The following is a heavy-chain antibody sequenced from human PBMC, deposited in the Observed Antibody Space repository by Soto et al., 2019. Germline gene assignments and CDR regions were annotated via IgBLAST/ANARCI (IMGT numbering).Heavy chain of an antibody. CDR3: ARGPQYDYGDPRFDY. V-gene: IGHV1-18*01. J-gene: IGHJ4*02. D-gene: IGHD4-17*01. Sequence: GASVKVCCKASGYTFTSYGISWVRQAPGQGLEWMGWISAHNGNTNYAQKLQGRVTMTTDTSTSTAYMELRSLSSDDTAVYYCARGPQYDYGDPRFDYWGQGTLVNVSS. CDR2: ISAHNGNT. CDR1: GYTFTSYG.